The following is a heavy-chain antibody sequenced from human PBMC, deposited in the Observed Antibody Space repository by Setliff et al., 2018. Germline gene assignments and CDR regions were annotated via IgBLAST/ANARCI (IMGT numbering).Heavy chain of an antibody. V-gene: IGHV1-46*01. D-gene: IGHD6-13*01. CDR2: INPGGGSA. Sequence: ASVKVSCKASGYTLSRYYMHWVRQAPGQGPEWMGIINPGGGSASVVEKFQGRVTMTSDTSTSTVYMDLSSLKSEDTAVYYCARAGLAATGRKGLLEFWGQGTLVTVSS. CDR3: ARAGLAATGRKGLLEF. CDR1: GYTLSRYY. J-gene: IGHJ4*02.